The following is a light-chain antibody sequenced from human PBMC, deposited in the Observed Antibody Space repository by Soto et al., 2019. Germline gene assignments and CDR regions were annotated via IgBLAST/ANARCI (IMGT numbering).Light chain of an antibody. Sequence: QSVLTQPPSVSAAPGQKVTMSCSGGSSNLGNYYVSWHQQLPGTAPKLLIYENDTRPSGIPDRFSGAKSGTSATLGITGLQTGDEADYYCGTWDSSLSIFVFGPGTKLTVL. CDR3: GTWDSSLSIFV. J-gene: IGLJ1*01. CDR2: END. CDR1: SSNLGNYY. V-gene: IGLV1-51*02.